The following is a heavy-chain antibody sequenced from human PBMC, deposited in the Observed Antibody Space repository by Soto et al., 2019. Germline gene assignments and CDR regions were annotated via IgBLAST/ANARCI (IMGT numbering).Heavy chain of an antibody. Sequence: PGGSLRLSCAASGFIVSSNYMSWVRQAPGKGLEWVSVIYSGGSTYYADSVKGRFTMSRDDSKNTLYLQMNSLRAEDTAVYYCARRPPSGGPAKSAFDIWGQGTMVTVSS. CDR2: IYSGGST. V-gene: IGHV3-66*01. D-gene: IGHD2-15*01. CDR3: ARRPPSGGPAKSAFDI. J-gene: IGHJ3*02. CDR1: GFIVSSNY.